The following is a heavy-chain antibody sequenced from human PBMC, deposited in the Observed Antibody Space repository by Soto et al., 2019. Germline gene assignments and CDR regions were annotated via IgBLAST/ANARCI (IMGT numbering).Heavy chain of an antibody. Sequence: QVQLVESGGGVVQPGRSLRLSCAASGFTFSSYAMHWVRQAPGKGLEWVAVISYDGSNKYYADSVKGRFTISRDNSKNTLYLQMNSLRAEDTAVYYCARDRARSLEWLPRAYYYYGMDVWGQGTTVTVSS. V-gene: IGHV3-30-3*01. CDR2: ISYDGSNK. J-gene: IGHJ6*02. CDR3: ARDRARSLEWLPRAYYYYGMDV. CDR1: GFTFSSYA. D-gene: IGHD3-3*01.